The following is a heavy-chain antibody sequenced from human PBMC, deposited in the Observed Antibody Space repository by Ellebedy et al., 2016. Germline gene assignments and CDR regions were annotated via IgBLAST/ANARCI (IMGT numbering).Heavy chain of an antibody. CDR2: INHNGGT. CDR1: GGSFSDFY. CDR3: ARGKVVTAIRYYYYGMDV. D-gene: IGHD2-21*02. J-gene: IGHJ6*02. Sequence: SETLSLXXAVSGGSFSDFYWAWVRQSPGKGLEWIGEINHNGGTNYNPSLKSRVTISVDTSKNQFSLKLSSVTAADTAVYYCARGKVVTAIRYYYYGMDVWGQGTTVTVSS. V-gene: IGHV4-34*01.